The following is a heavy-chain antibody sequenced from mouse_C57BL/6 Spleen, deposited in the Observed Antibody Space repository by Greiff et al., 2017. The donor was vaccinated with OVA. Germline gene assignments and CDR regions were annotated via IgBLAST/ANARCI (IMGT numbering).Heavy chain of an antibody. Sequence: QVQLKQSGAELVRPGASVTLSCKASGYTFTDYEMHWVKQTPVHGLEWIGAIDPETGGTAYNQKFKGKAILTADKSSSTAYMELRSLTSEDSAVYYCTNYKRVFDYWGQGTTLTVSS. D-gene: IGHD2-1*01. CDR3: TNYKRVFDY. CDR1: GYTFTDYE. J-gene: IGHJ2*01. CDR2: IDPETGGT. V-gene: IGHV1-15*01.